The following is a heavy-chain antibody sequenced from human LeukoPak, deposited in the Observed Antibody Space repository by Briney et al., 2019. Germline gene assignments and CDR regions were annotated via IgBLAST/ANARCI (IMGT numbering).Heavy chain of an antibody. J-gene: IGHJ4*02. Sequence: PGGSLRLSCAASGFTFSSYGMHWVRQAPGKGLEWVAFIRYDGSNKYYADSVKGRFTISRDDSKNTLYLQMNSLRAEDTAVYYCAKENWNYGPFDYWGQGTLVTVSS. V-gene: IGHV3-30*02. CDR1: GFTFSSYG. D-gene: IGHD1-7*01. CDR2: IRYDGSNK. CDR3: AKENWNYGPFDY.